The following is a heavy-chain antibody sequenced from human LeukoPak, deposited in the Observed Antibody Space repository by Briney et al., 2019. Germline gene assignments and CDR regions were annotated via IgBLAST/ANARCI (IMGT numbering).Heavy chain of an antibody. Sequence: SETLSLTCTVSGGSISSSSYYWGWIRQPPGKGLEWVGCIYHSGNTYYNPSLKSRVTMSVDTSKSQFSLKLTSVTAADTAVYYCAKTGGLAYDSWGQGTLVTVSS. CDR1: GGSISSSSYY. V-gene: IGHV4-39*07. D-gene: IGHD3-16*01. J-gene: IGHJ4*02. CDR3: AKTGGLAYDS. CDR2: IYHSGNT.